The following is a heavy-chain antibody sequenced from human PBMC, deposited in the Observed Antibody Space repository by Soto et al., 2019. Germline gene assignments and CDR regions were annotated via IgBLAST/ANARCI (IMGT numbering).Heavy chain of an antibody. CDR2: IRRKVENYAT. J-gene: IGHJ4*02. D-gene: IGHD2-15*01. CDR1: GFTFSGSA. CDR3: TTSLLIGFCVVGSICYLGY. V-gene: IGHV3-73*02. Sequence: EVQLVESGGGLVQPGGSLKLSCAASGFTFSGSAMHWVRQASGKGLEWIGLIRRKVENYATAYGESVKGRFTISRDDSKIMADRQMTSLKTEDTAVYYCTTSLLIGFCVVGSICYLGYWGQGTLVTVSS.